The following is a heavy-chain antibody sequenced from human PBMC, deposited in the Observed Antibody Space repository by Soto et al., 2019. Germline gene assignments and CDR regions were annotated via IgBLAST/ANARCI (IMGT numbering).Heavy chain of an antibody. CDR1: GFTFSRYA. D-gene: IGHD1-1*01. Sequence: TLSCAASGFTFSRYAMSWVRQAPGKGLEWVSAISGSGGSTYYADSVKGRFTISRDNSKNTLYLQMNSLRAEDTAVYYCSWNEMPYYYGMDVWGQGTTVTVSS. J-gene: IGHJ6*02. CDR2: ISGSGGST. CDR3: SWNEMPYYYGMDV. V-gene: IGHV3-23*01.